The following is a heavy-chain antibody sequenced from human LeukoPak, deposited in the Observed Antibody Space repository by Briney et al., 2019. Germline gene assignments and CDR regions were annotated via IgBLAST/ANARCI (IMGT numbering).Heavy chain of an antibody. J-gene: IGHJ4*02. Sequence: GGSLRLSCAASGFTFSSYAMSWVRQAPGKGLEWVSAISGSGGSTYYADSVKGRFTISRDNSKNTLYLQMNSLRAEDTAVYYCAKYSSGWYLSQYYLDYWGQGTLVTVSS. CDR1: GFTFSSYA. D-gene: IGHD6-19*01. V-gene: IGHV3-23*01. CDR3: AKYSSGWYLSQYYLDY. CDR2: ISGSGGST.